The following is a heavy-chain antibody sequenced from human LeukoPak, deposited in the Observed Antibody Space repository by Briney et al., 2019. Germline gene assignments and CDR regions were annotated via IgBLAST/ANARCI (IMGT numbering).Heavy chain of an antibody. Sequence: SETLSLTCTVSGGSISSGSYYWSWIRQPAGKGLEWIGRIYTSGSTNYNPSLKSRVTMSVDTSKNQFSLKLSSVTAADTAVYYCARDRGVRIAARPPFDYWGQGTLVTVSS. D-gene: IGHD6-6*01. CDR1: GGSISSGSYY. CDR2: IYTSGST. CDR3: ARDRGVRIAARPPFDY. J-gene: IGHJ4*02. V-gene: IGHV4-61*02.